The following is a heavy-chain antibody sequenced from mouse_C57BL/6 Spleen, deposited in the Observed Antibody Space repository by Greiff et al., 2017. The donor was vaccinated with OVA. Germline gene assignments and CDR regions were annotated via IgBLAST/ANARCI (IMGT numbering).Heavy chain of an antibody. CDR3: VRDRGTVLFDY. Sequence: VQGVESGGGLVQPKGSLKLSCAASGFTFNTYAMHWVRQAPGKGLEWVARISSKSSNYATYYADSVKDRFTISRDDSQSMLYLQMNNLKTEDTAMYYCVRDRGTVLFDYWGQGTTLTVSS. J-gene: IGHJ2*01. D-gene: IGHD4-1*01. CDR1: GFTFNTYA. V-gene: IGHV10-3*01. CDR2: ISSKSSNYAT.